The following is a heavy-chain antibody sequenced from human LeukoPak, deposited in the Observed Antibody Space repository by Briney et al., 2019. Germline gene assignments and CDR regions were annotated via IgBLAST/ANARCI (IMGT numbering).Heavy chain of an antibody. CDR2: ISYDGSNK. CDR3: AKSDYYDSSGYYYDPNDAFDI. V-gene: IGHV3-30*18. Sequence: GGSLRLSCAASGFTFSSYGMHWVRQAPGKGLEWVAVISYDGSNKYYADSVKGRFTISRDNSKNTLYLQMNSLRAEDTAVYYCAKSDYYDSSGYYYDPNDAFDIRGQGTMVTVSS. J-gene: IGHJ3*02. D-gene: IGHD3-22*01. CDR1: GFTFSSYG.